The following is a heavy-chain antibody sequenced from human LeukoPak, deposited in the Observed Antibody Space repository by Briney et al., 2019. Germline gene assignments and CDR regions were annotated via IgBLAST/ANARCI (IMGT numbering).Heavy chain of an antibody. CDR2: IYPGDSDT. CDR3: ARIGKGYSNAYYFDY. CDR1: GYSFTSYW. J-gene: IGHJ4*02. D-gene: IGHD4-11*01. Sequence: GESLKISCKGSGYSFTSYWIGWVRQMPGKGLEWMGIIYPGDSDTRYSPSFQGQVTISADKSISTAYLQWSSLKASDTAMYYCARIGKGYSNAYYFDYWGQGTLVTVSS. V-gene: IGHV5-51*01.